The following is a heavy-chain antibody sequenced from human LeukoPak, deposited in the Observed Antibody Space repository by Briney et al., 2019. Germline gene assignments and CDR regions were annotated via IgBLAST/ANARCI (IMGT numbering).Heavy chain of an antibody. J-gene: IGHJ5*02. D-gene: IGHD3-16*01. Sequence: RPSETLSLTCTVSGGSISSYSWSWIRQPAGKGLEWIGLFYASGITNYNPSLKTRVTISVGTSKNQFSLNLRSVTAADTAIYYCATTLDYGCFDPWGQGALVTVSS. CDR1: GGSISSYS. V-gene: IGHV4-4*07. CDR2: FYASGIT. CDR3: ATTLDYGCFDP.